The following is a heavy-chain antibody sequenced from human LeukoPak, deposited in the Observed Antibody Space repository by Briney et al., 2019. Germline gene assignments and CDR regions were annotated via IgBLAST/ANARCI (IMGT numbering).Heavy chain of an antibody. CDR3: ARGGTYYPCIDY. Sequence: ASVKVSCKASGYTFTSSYINWVRQAPGQRLEWMGWISAYNGRTNYAQKYQGRVTMTTDSSTSTAYMDLTSLRSDDTAVYYCARGGTYYPCIDYWGQGTLVTVSS. J-gene: IGHJ4*02. CDR1: GYTFTSSY. CDR2: ISAYNGRT. D-gene: IGHD1-26*01. V-gene: IGHV1-18*01.